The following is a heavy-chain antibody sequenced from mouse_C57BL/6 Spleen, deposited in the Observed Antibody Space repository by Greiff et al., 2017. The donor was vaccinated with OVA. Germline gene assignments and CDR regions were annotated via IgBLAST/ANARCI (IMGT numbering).Heavy chain of an antibody. Sequence: QVQLQQPGAELVKPGASVKLSCKASGYTFTSYWMPWVKQRPGRGLEWIGRIAPNSGGTKYNEKFKSKATLTVDKPSSTAYMQLSSLTSEDSAVYYCARGGNYYGSPWFAYWGQGTLVTVSA. V-gene: IGHV1-72*01. CDR2: IAPNSGGT. CDR1: GYTFTSYW. J-gene: IGHJ3*01. D-gene: IGHD1-1*01. CDR3: ARGGNYYGSPWFAY.